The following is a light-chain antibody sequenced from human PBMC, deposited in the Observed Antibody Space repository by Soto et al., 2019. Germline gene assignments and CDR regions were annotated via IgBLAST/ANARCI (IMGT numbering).Light chain of an antibody. CDR3: QQYNSYWT. CDR1: QNINSW. Sequence: DIHMTQSPSTLSASVGDRVTITCRASQNINSWLAWYQQKPGKAPKLLIYKASSLESGVPSRLSGSGSGTEFTLTISSLQPDDFATYYCQQYNSYWTFGQGTKVDIK. V-gene: IGKV1-5*03. J-gene: IGKJ1*01. CDR2: KAS.